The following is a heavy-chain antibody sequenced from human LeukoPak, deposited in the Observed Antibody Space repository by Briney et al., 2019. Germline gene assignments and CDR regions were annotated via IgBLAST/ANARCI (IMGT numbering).Heavy chain of an antibody. CDR1: GFTFTSYW. Sequence: PGGSLRLSCAASGFTFTSYWMSWVRQAPGKGLEWVANIKQDGSERYYVDSVEGRFTISRDNAKNTLYLQMNSLRAEDTAVYYCARDFRSPSSSGWSHALYWGQGTLVTVSS. V-gene: IGHV3-7*01. CDR2: IKQDGSER. J-gene: IGHJ4*02. D-gene: IGHD6-19*01. CDR3: ARDFRSPSSSGWSHALY.